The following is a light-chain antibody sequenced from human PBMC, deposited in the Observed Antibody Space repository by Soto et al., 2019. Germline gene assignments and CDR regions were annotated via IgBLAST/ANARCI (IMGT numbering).Light chain of an antibody. V-gene: IGKV1-5*01. J-gene: IGKJ1*01. Sequence: DIQMTQSPSTLSASVGDRVTITCRASPGISTWLAWYQQKPGKAPKLLIYDASSLESGVPSRFSGSGSGTEFTLTISSLQPDDFATYYCQQYDSYSRTFGQGTKVDIK. CDR2: DAS. CDR3: QQYDSYSRT. CDR1: PGISTW.